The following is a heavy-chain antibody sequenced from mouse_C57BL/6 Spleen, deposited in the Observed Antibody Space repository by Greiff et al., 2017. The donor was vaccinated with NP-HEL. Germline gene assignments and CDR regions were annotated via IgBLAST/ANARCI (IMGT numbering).Heavy chain of an antibody. V-gene: IGHV1-39*01. CDR3: ARKLRTLYYAMDY. Sequence: VQLQQSGPELVKPGASVKISCKASGYSFTDYNMNWVKQSNGKSLEGIGVINPNYGTTSYNQKFKDKATLTVDQSSSTAYMPLNSLTSEDSAVDYCARKLRTLYYAMDYWGQGTSVTVSS. CDR1: GYSFTDYN. J-gene: IGHJ4*01. CDR2: INPNYGTT.